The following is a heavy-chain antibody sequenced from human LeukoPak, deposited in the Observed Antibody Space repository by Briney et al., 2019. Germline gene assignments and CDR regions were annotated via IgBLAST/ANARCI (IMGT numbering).Heavy chain of an antibody. Sequence: ASVKVSCKASGYTFTSYGISWVRQAPGQGLEWMGWVSAYNGNTNYAQKLQGRVTMTTDTSTSTAYMELRSLRSDDTAVYYCARDVGLTMIVVAIDYWGQGTLVTVSS. CDR3: ARDVGLTMIVVAIDY. CDR1: GYTFTSYG. CDR2: VSAYNGNT. J-gene: IGHJ4*02. V-gene: IGHV1-18*01. D-gene: IGHD3-22*01.